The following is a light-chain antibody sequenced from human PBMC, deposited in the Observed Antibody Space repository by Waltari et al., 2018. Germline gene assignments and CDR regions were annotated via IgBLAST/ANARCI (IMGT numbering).Light chain of an antibody. V-gene: IGLV2-18*02. Sequence: QSALTQPPSVSGSPAQPVPISCPGTSSDVGSYNRVSWYQHPPDTAPKLIIYEVSDRPAGVPDRFAGSKAANTAFLTISGLQAEDEADYCCSSYTSSSTWVFGTGTKVTVL. J-gene: IGLJ1*01. CDR3: SSYTSSSTWV. CDR2: EVS. CDR1: SSDVGSYNR.